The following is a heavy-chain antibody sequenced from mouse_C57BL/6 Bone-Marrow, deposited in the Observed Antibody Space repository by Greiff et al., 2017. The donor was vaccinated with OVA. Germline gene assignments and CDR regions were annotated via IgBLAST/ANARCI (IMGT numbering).Heavy chain of an antibody. V-gene: IGHV1-81*01. CDR1: GYTFTSYG. D-gene: IGHD1-1*01. J-gene: IGHJ2*01. Sequence: QVQLQQSGAELARPGASVKLSCKASGYTFTSYGISWVKQRTGLGLEWIGEIYPRSGNTYYNEKFKGKATLTADKSSSTAYMELRSLTSEDSAVYFCARRTTVVAPFDYWGQGTTLTVSS. CDR2: IYPRSGNT. CDR3: ARRTTVVAPFDY.